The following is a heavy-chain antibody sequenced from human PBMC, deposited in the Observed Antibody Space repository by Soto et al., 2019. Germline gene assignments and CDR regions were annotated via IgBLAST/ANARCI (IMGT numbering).Heavy chain of an antibody. CDR2: IHNSGTS. CDR1: GGSIKISDYH. CDR3: VREERIAAPQLDY. J-gene: IGHJ4*02. V-gene: IGHV4-30-4*01. Sequence: PSETLGISCTFSGGSIKISDYHWSWTRQSPAKGLEWIGYIHNSGTSFYNPSLRGRVTVTLDTSRSQFSLTLASVTAADTAVYYCVREERIAAPQLDYWGQGITVTVSS. D-gene: IGHD6-6*01.